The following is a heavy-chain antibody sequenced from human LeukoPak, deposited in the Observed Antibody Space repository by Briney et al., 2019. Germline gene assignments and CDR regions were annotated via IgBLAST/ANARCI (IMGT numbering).Heavy chain of an antibody. CDR1: GFTVSSNY. CDR2: IRYDGSNK. D-gene: IGHD3-3*01. V-gene: IGHV3-30*02. J-gene: IGHJ4*02. Sequence: GGSLRLSCAASGFTVSSNYMSWVRQAPGKGLEWVTFIRYDGSNKYYTDSVKARFTISRDNSKNTLYLQMNSLRAEDTAVYYCAKAAHYDFWSGYDYWGQGTAVTVSS. CDR3: AKAAHYDFWSGYDY.